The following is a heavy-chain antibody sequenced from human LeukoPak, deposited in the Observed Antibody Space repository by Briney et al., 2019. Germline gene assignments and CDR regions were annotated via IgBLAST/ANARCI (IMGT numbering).Heavy chain of an antibody. Sequence: GGSLRLSCAASGFTFSSFATSWVRQAPGKGLEWVSGISASGGSTYYADSVKGRFTISRDNAKNTVFLQMNSLRAEDTAVYYCARGTGGTRMDVWGQGTTVTVSS. J-gene: IGHJ6*01. CDR1: GFTFSSFA. CDR3: ARGTGGTRMDV. D-gene: IGHD2-8*02. V-gene: IGHV3-23*01. CDR2: ISASGGST.